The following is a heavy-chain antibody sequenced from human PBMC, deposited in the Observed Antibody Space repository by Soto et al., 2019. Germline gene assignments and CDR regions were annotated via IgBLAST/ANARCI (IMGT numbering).Heavy chain of an antibody. CDR1: GGSIGSSSYY. D-gene: IGHD2-8*01. Sequence: PSETLSLTCSVSGGSIGSSSYYFGWIRQPPGKGLEWIGDINHTGSTNYNSSLKSRVTISVDTSKNQFSLKLSSVTAADTAVYCCARGGYCTNGVCHYYYYYYGMDVWGQGTTVTVSS. CDR2: INHTGST. J-gene: IGHJ6*02. CDR3: ARGGYCTNGVCHYYYYYYGMDV. V-gene: IGHV4-39*07.